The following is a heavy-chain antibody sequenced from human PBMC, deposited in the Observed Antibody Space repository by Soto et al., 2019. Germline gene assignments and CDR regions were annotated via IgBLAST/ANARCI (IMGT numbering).Heavy chain of an antibody. CDR1: GGSISSSSYY. J-gene: IGHJ3*02. D-gene: IGHD6-13*01. CDR3: ARHLCSSWYDAFDI. CDR2: IYYSGST. V-gene: IGHV4-39*01. Sequence: QLQLQESGPGLVKPSETLSLTCTVSGGSISSSSYYWGWIRQPPGKGLEWIGSIYYSGSTYYNPSLKSRVTISVYTSKNQFSLKLSSVTAADTAVYYCARHLCSSWYDAFDIWGQGTMVTVSS.